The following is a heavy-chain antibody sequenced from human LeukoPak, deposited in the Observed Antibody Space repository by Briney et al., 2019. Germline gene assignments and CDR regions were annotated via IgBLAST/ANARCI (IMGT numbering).Heavy chain of an antibody. Sequence: SVKVSCKASGGTFSSYAISRVRQAPGQGLEWMGRIIPILGIANYAQKFQGRVTITADKSTSTAYMELSSLRSEDTAVYYCARVWESSENDYWGPGTLVTVAS. D-gene: IGHD3-16*01. V-gene: IGHV1-69*04. J-gene: IGHJ4*02. CDR2: IIPILGIA. CDR3: ARVWESSENDY. CDR1: GGTFSSYA.